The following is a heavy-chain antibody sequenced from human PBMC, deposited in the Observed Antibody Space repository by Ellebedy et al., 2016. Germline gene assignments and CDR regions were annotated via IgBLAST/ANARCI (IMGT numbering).Heavy chain of an antibody. Sequence: GESLKISXAASGFIFRTYSMNWVRQAPGKGLEYISHISVGGPIYYADSVKGRFTISRDNVKNSLYLEMNSLRDEDTAVYFCARGRDYAFDYWGQGSLVTVSS. CDR1: GFIFRTYS. CDR2: ISVGGPI. D-gene: IGHD4-17*01. J-gene: IGHJ4*02. CDR3: ARGRDYAFDY. V-gene: IGHV3-48*02.